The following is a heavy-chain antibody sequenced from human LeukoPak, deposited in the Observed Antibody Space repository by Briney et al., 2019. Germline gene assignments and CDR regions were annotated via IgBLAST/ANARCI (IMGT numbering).Heavy chain of an antibody. CDR3: ARSGYCGAGTCYSDYFDY. Sequence: PGGSLRLSCAASGFTLSDHYMGWVRLAPGKGLEWVGRVRNKANGYRTEYAASVEGRFTVSGDASKNSLYLQMNSLKTEDTAVYYCARSGYCGAGTCYSDYFDYWGLGTLVTVSS. CDR2: VRNKANGYRT. CDR1: GFTLSDHY. J-gene: IGHJ4*02. V-gene: IGHV3-72*01. D-gene: IGHD2-15*01.